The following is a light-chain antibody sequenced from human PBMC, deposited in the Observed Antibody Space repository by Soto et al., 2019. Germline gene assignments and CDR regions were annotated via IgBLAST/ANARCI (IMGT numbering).Light chain of an antibody. Sequence: DIQMTQSPSTLSASVGDRVTITCRASQSISSWLTWYQQKPGKAPKVLIYKASSLQSGVPSRFSGSGSGTAFTLTISSRQPDDFATYYCLQYHSYPYTFGQGKKLEIK. V-gene: IGKV1-5*03. CDR1: QSISSW. J-gene: IGKJ2*01. CDR2: KAS. CDR3: LQYHSYPYT.